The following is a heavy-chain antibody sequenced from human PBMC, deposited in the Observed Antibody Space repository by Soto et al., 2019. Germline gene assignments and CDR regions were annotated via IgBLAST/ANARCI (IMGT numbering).Heavy chain of an antibody. Sequence: QLQLQESGPGLVKPSETLSLTCTVSGGSIRSNGYHWDWIRQPPGKGLEWIGNVYYSGNTYYNPSLKSRVSISIGTAKNQFSPELRSVTAADPAVYYWARQPSCLDTYWGQGTL. V-gene: IGHV4-39*01. CDR2: VYYSGNT. CDR3: ARQPSCLDTY. J-gene: IGHJ4*02. CDR1: GGSIRSNGYH.